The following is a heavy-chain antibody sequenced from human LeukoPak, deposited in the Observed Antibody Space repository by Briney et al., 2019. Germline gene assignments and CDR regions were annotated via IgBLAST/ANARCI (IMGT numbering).Heavy chain of an antibody. J-gene: IGHJ4*02. V-gene: IGHV3-30-3*01. CDR3: AKDYSASQLVPLYYFNC. CDR2: ISYDGSNK. D-gene: IGHD6-6*01. CDR1: GFTFSSYA. Sequence: GGSLGLSCAASGFTFSSYAMHWVRQAPGKGLEWVAVISYDGSNKYYADSVKGRFTISRDNSKNTLYLQMNSLRAEDTAVYYCAKDYSASQLVPLYYFNCWGQGSLVTVSS.